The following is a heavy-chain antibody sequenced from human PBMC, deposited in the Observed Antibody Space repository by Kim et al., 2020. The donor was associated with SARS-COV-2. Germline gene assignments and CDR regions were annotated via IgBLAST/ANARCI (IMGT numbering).Heavy chain of an antibody. D-gene: IGHD3-10*01. J-gene: IGHJ4*02. Sequence: KYSADPVQGRFPISRDNSKNTLYLQMNSLRAEDTAVYYCAGSGSYYLFDYWGQGTLVTVSS. CDR2: K. CDR3: AGSGSYYLFDY. V-gene: IGHV3-30*01.